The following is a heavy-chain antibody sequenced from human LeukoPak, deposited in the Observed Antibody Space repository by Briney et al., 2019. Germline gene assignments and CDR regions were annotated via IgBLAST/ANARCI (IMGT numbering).Heavy chain of an antibody. CDR1: AYTFTTYY. Sequence: ASVKVSCKASAYTFTTYYMHWVRRAPGQGLEWMGWINPNSGGTYYAQKFQGRVTMTRDTSINTVYMDLSGLRSDDTAVYYCARDARRDDYSLKFFGYWGQGTLVTVSS. CDR2: INPNSGGT. D-gene: IGHD5-24*01. V-gene: IGHV1-2*02. J-gene: IGHJ4*02. CDR3: ARDARRDDYSLKFFGY.